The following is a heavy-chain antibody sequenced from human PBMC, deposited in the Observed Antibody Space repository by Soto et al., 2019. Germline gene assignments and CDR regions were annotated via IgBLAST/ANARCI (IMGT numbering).Heavy chain of an antibody. D-gene: IGHD2-21*02. CDR1: VLTFSSYA. V-gene: IGHV3-23*01. Sequence: GGSMRLSCSASVLTFSSYAMSWVRQAPGKGLEWVSAISGSGGSTYYADSVKGRFTISRDNSKNTLYLQMNSLRAEDTAVYYCAKSVTAIGLGAAEIWGQGTMVTV. CDR3: AKSVTAIGLGAAEI. J-gene: IGHJ3*02. CDR2: ISGSGGST.